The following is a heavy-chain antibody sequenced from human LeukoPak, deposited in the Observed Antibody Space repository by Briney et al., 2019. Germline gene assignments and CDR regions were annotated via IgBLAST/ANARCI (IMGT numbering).Heavy chain of an antibody. D-gene: IGHD3-10*01. CDR3: ARGVDYYGV. V-gene: IGHV4-39*07. CDR1: GGSISSSSYY. Sequence: PSETLSLTCTVSGGSISSSSYYWGWIRQPPGKGLEWIGSIYYSGSIYYNPSLKSRVTISVDTSKKQFSLKLSSVTAADTAVYYCARGVDYYGVWGQGTLVTVSS. J-gene: IGHJ4*02. CDR2: IYYSGSI.